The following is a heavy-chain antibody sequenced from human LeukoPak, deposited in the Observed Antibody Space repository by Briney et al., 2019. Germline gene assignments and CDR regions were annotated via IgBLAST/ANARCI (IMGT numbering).Heavy chain of an antibody. CDR2: FYYSGST. J-gene: IGHJ4*02. V-gene: IGHV4-59*08. CDR1: GGSISSYY. Sequence: SETLSLTCTVSGGSISSYYWSWIRQPPGKGLEWIGYFYYSGSTNYNPSLKSRVTISVDTSKNQFSLKLSSVTAADTAVYYCARGGQWLPLDYWGQGTLVTVSS. CDR3: ARGGQWLPLDY. D-gene: IGHD6-19*01.